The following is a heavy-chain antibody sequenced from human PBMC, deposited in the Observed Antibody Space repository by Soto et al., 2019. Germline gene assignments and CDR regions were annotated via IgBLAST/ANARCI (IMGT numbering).Heavy chain of an antibody. J-gene: IGHJ4*02. D-gene: IGHD3-10*01. CDR3: ARGANAGLRQYYPDDY. CDR1: GFTFSSNW. Sequence: EVQLVESGGDLVQPGGSLRLSCEASGFTFSSNWMHWVRQAPGKGLVWVSRMNTDGSTRGYADSVKGRFIISRDNAKNTLFMQMTRLRAEDTAVYYCARGANAGLRQYYPDDYWGKGTLVTVSS. V-gene: IGHV3-74*01. CDR2: MNTDGSTR.